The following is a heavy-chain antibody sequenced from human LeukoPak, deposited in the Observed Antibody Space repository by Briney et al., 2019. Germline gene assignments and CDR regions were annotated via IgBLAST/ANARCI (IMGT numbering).Heavy chain of an antibody. CDR1: GGSINSYY. Sequence: TSETLSLTCTVSGGSINSYYWSWIRQPPGRGLEWIGSIHYSGIHFYNPSLKSRVTISVDTSKNQFSLKLSSVTAADTAVYYCARGPLDDYWGQGTLVTVSS. CDR2: IHYSGIH. V-gene: IGHV4-59*12. J-gene: IGHJ4*02. CDR3: ARGPLDDY. D-gene: IGHD3-16*02.